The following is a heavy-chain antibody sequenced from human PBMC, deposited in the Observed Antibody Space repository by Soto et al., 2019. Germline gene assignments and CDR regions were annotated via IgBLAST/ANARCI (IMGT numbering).Heavy chain of an antibody. CDR2: IFPGDSDT. J-gene: IGHJ4*02. CDR3: ARAPGPYYYVSGIRTMYYFDY. Sequence: PGESLKIACKGSGYSFGSYWIGWVRQMPGKGLEWMGIIFPGDSDTRYSPSFQGHVTISADKSVSTAYLQWSSLKASDTAMYYCARAPGPYYYVSGIRTMYYFDYWGQGTLVTVSS. D-gene: IGHD3-10*01. CDR1: GYSFGSYW. V-gene: IGHV5-51*01.